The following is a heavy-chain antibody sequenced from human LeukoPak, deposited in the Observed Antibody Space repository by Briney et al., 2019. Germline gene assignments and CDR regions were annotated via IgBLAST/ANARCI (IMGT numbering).Heavy chain of an antibody. J-gene: IGHJ3*02. CDR1: GGTFSSYA. Sequence: ASVKVSCKASGGTFSSYAISWVRQAPGQGLEWMGGIIPIFGTANYAQKFQGRVTITADESTSTAYMELSSLRSEDTAVYYCAREPVVVPAAIHAFDIWGQGTMVTVSS. D-gene: IGHD2-2*01. CDR2: IIPIFGTA. CDR3: AREPVVVPAAIHAFDI. V-gene: IGHV1-69*13.